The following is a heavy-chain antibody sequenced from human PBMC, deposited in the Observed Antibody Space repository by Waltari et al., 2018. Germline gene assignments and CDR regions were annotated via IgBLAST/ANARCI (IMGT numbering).Heavy chain of an antibody. D-gene: IGHD3-22*01. CDR3: AKKPRYDSSGDQPLDY. J-gene: IGHJ4*02. V-gene: IGHV3-23*01. CDR2: ISGSGGST. Sequence: RQAPGKGLEWVSAISGSGGSTYYADSVKGRFTISRDNSKNTLYLQMNSLRAEDTAVYYCAKKPRYDSSGDQPLDYWGQGTLVTVSS.